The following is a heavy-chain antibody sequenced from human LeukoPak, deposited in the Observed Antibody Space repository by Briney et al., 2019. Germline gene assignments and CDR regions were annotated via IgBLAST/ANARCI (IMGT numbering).Heavy chain of an antibody. CDR1: GFTFSTYS. J-gene: IGHJ2*01. Sequence: PGGSLTLSCTASGFTFSTYSMNWVRQAPGKGLEWISYISRSSNTIYYVDSVKGRFTIPRDNASLFLQMNSLRAEDTALYYCARGLAGGWYFDLWGRGTLVTVSS. V-gene: IGHV3-48*01. CDR3: ARGLAGGWYFDL. CDR2: ISRSSNTI. D-gene: IGHD3-10*01.